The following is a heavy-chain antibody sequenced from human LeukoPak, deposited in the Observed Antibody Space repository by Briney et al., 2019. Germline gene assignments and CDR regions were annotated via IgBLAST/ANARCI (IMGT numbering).Heavy chain of an antibody. CDR1: GCSVSSGSYY. CDR2: IYYRGST. CDR3: ARAAMGHITMVRGAYFDY. J-gene: IGHJ4*02. D-gene: IGHD3-10*01. V-gene: IGHV4-61*01. Sequence: ETLSPTCTVSGCSVSSGSYYWSWIRQPPGKGLEGFGNIYYRGSTNYIPSLKSRVTISVDTSKNPFSLKLSSVTAAYTAVYYWARAAMGHITMVRGAYFDYWGQRKLVTVSS.